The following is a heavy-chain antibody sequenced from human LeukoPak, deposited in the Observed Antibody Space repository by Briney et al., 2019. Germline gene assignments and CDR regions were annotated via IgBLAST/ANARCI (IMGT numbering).Heavy chain of an antibody. J-gene: IGHJ4*02. CDR3: ARDRNYYDSSGYYFDY. CDR2: IYYSGST. V-gene: IGHV4-30-4*08. Sequence: SETLSLTCSVSGGSISSGDYYWSWIRQPPGKGLEWIGHIYYSGSTYYNPSLKSRVTISVDTSKNQFSLKLSSVTAADTAVYYCARDRNYYDSSGYYFDYWGQGTLVTVSS. CDR1: GGSISSGDYY. D-gene: IGHD3-22*01.